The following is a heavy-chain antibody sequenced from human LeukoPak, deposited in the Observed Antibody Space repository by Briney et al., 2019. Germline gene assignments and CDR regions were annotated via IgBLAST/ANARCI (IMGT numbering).Heavy chain of an antibody. Sequence: GGSLRLSCAASGFTFSGYGMHWVRQAPGKGLEWVAFIRYDGSIKSYVDSVKGRFTISRDDSKNTLYLQMNSLRAGDTAVYYCAKDRSGTYYFDNWGQGTLVIVSS. CDR2: IRYDGSIK. J-gene: IGHJ4*02. D-gene: IGHD6-25*01. CDR3: AKDRSGTYYFDN. CDR1: GFTFSGYG. V-gene: IGHV3-30*02.